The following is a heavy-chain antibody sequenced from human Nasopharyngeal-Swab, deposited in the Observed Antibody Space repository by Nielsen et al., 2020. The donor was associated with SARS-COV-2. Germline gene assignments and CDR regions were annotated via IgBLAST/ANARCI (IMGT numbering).Heavy chain of an antibody. CDR2: IRSKANSYAT. CDR3: TRLGRSNAGYYYMDV. V-gene: IGHV3-73*01. J-gene: IGHJ6*03. Sequence: GGSLRLSCAASGFTFGGSVMHWVRQASGKGLEWVGRIRSKANSYATAYAASVKGRFTISRDDSKNTAFLQMKSLKTEDTAVYYCTRLGRSNAGYYYMDVWGKGTTVTVSS. CDR1: GFTFGGSV. D-gene: IGHD3-22*01.